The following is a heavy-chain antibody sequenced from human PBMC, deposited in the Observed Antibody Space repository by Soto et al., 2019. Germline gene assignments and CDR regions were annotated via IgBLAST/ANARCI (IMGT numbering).Heavy chain of an antibody. J-gene: IGHJ6*01. CDR3: ARHKVYGPRPGTYYYYYGMDV. Sequence: PGESLKISCKCSGYSFTSYWIGWVRQMPGKGLELMGIIYPGDSDTRYSPSFQGQVTISADKSISTAYLQWSSLKASDTAMYYCARHKVYGPRPGTYYYYYGMDVWGQGTTVTVSS. CDR1: GYSFTSYW. D-gene: IGHD6-13*01. CDR2: IYPGDSDT. V-gene: IGHV5-51*01.